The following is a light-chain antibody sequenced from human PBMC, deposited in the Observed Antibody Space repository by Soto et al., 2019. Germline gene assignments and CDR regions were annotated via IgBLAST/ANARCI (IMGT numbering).Light chain of an antibody. CDR3: GSYTSSTTSYV. J-gene: IGLJ1*01. CDR1: SSDVGGYNY. Sequence: QSALTQPASVSGSPGQSITISCTGTSSDVGGYNYVSWYQQHPGKAPKLMIYEVSNRPSGVSNRFSGSKSGNTASLTISGIQAEDEADYYCGSYTSSTTSYVFGTGTKLTVL. V-gene: IGLV2-14*01. CDR2: EVS.